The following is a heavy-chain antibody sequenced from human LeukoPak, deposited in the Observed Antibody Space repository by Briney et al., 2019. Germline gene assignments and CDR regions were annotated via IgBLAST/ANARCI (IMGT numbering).Heavy chain of an antibody. CDR3: AKDGVGASSFDY. Sequence: TGGSLRLSCAASGFTFSSYAMSWVRQAPGKGLEWVSGIRGSGSSTYYADSVKGRFTISRDNSESTLYLQMNILRADDTAVYYCAKDGVGASSFDYWGQGILVTVSS. V-gene: IGHV3-23*01. D-gene: IGHD1-26*01. CDR2: IRGSGSST. J-gene: IGHJ4*02. CDR1: GFTFSSYA.